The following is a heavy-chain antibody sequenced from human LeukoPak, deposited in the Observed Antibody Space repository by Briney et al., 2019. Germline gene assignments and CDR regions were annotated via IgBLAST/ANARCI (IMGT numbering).Heavy chain of an antibody. J-gene: IGHJ4*02. CDR3: AKAFLYCSSTSCLFDH. CDR1: GFTFSSYG. CDR2: IRYDGTNK. V-gene: IGHV3-30*02. Sequence: GRSLRLSCAASGFTFSSYGMHWVRQAPGKGLEWVAVIRYDGTNKYYTDSVKGRFTISRDNSKNTLFLQMNSLRAEDTAVYYCAKAFLYCSSTSCLFDHWGQGTLVTVSS. D-gene: IGHD2-2*01.